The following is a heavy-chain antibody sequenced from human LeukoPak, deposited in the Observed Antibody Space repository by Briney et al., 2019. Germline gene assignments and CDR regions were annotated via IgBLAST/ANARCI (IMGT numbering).Heavy chain of an antibody. CDR3: AREEPIFGVVIAFDY. Sequence: SETLSLTCTVSGGSISSSSYYWGWIRQPPGKGLEWIGSIYYSGSTYYNPSLKSRVTISVDTSRNQFSLKLSSVTAADTAVYYCAREEPIFGVVIAFDYWGQGTLVTVSS. CDR2: IYYSGST. J-gene: IGHJ4*02. V-gene: IGHV4-39*02. D-gene: IGHD3-3*01. CDR1: GGSISSSSYY.